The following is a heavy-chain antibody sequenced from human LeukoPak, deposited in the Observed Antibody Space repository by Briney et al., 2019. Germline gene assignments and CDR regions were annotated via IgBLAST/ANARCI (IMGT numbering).Heavy chain of an antibody. V-gene: IGHV4-4*07. CDR3: ARDYNDILTGCFDY. CDR2: IYTSGST. J-gene: IGHJ4*02. Sequence: SETLSLTCTVSGGSMTSYYWSWIRQPAGKGLEWIGRIYTSGSTNYNPSLKSRVTMSVDTSKNRFSLELRSVTAADTALYYCARDYNDILTGCFDYWGQGTLVTVSP. D-gene: IGHD3-9*01. CDR1: GGSMTSYY.